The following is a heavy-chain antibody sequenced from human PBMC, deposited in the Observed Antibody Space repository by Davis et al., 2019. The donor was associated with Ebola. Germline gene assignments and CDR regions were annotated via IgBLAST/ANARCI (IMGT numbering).Heavy chain of an antibody. CDR1: GGTFSSYA. CDR2: IIPIFGTA. D-gene: IGHD2-2*01. V-gene: IGHV1-69*13. Sequence: SVKVSCKASGGTFSSYAISWVRQAPGQGLEWMGGIIPIFGTANYAQKFQGRVTITADESTSTAYMELSSLRSEDTAVYYWARDGENVVVPATGTGMDVWGQGTTVTVSS. J-gene: IGHJ6*02. CDR3: ARDGENVVVPATGTGMDV.